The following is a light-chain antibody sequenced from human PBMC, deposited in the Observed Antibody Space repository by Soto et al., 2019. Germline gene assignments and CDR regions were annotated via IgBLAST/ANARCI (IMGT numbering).Light chain of an antibody. J-gene: IGKJ5*01. V-gene: IGKV4-1*01. Sequence: DVVMTQSPDSLAVSLGERATINCKSSQSVLHSSNNENSVAWYQQKAGQRPKLLIYRASIRESGVPDRFSGSGSGKDFTLTISSLQAEDVAVYYCQQYYTGIAFGQGTRLEIK. CDR2: RAS. CDR1: QSVLHSSNNENS. CDR3: QQYYTGIA.